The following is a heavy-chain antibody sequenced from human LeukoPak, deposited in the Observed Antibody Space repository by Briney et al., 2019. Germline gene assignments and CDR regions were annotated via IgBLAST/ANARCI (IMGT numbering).Heavy chain of an antibody. D-gene: IGHD5-24*01. CDR3: ASSRDGYFHAFDI. Sequence: SETLSLTCTVSGGSISSYYWSWIRQPPGKGLEWIGYIYYSGSTNYNPSLKSRVTISVDTSKSQFSLKLSSVTAADTAVYYCASSRDGYFHAFDIWGQGTMVTVSS. CDR1: GGSISSYY. V-gene: IGHV4-59*08. CDR2: IYYSGST. J-gene: IGHJ3*02.